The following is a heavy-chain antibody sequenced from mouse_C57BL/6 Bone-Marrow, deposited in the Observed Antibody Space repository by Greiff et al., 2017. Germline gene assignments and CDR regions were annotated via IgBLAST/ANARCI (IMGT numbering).Heavy chain of an antibody. CDR3: TVYDGYYVRFAY. CDR2: IDPENGDT. CDR1: GFNIKDDY. Sequence: EVQLQQSGAELVRPGASVKLSCTASGFNIKDDYMHWVKQRPEQGLEWIGWIDPENGDTEYASKFQGKATITADTSSNTAYLQLSSLTSEDTAVYYCTVYDGYYVRFAYWGQGTLVTVSA. V-gene: IGHV14-4*01. D-gene: IGHD2-3*01. J-gene: IGHJ3*01.